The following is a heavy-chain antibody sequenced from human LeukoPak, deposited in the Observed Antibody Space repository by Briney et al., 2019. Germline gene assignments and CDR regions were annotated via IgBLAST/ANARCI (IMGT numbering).Heavy chain of an antibody. CDR3: AVFTSWHVGN. CDR2: IYHSGST. CDR1: GGSIGSSSDY. D-gene: IGHD2-2*01. J-gene: IGHJ4*02. Sequence: PSETLSLTCTVSGGSIGSSSDYWGWIRQSPGKGLEWIGSIYHSGSTYYNPSLKSRVTISVDTSKNQFSLKLNSVTAADTAVYYCAVFTSWHVGNWGQGTLVTVSS. V-gene: IGHV4-39*01.